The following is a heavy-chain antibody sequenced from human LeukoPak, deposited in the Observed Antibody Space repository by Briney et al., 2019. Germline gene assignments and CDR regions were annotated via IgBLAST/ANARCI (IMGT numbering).Heavy chain of an antibody. CDR1: GYTFTGYY. CDR2: INPNSGGT. Sequence: GASVKVFCKASGYTFTGYYMHWVRQAPGQGLEWMGRINPNSGGTNYAQKFQGRVTMTRDKSISTAYMELSRLRSDDTAVYYCARDRKAVEMATIIGYWGQGTLVTVSS. CDR3: ARDRKAVEMATIIGY. J-gene: IGHJ4*02. D-gene: IGHD5-24*01. V-gene: IGHV1-2*06.